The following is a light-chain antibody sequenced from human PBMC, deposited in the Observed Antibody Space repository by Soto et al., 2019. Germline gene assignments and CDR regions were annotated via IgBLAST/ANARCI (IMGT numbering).Light chain of an antibody. Sequence: EIVLTQSPGTLSLSPGERATLSCRASQSVSSSYLAWYQQKPGQAPRLLIYGASSRATGIPDRFSGSGSGTAFPLTISRLEPEDFAVYYCQQYGSSSLTFGGGTKVEIK. J-gene: IGKJ4*01. V-gene: IGKV3-20*01. CDR2: GAS. CDR1: QSVSSSY. CDR3: QQYGSSSLT.